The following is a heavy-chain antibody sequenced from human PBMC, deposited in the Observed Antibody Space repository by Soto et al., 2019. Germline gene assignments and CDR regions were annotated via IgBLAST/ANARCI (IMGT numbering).Heavy chain of an antibody. D-gene: IGHD2-15*01. CDR2: ISSNGIST. CDR1: GFALSSYA. V-gene: IGHV3-64D*06. CDR3: VKDEGFCSGGNCYSVARGGFDL. Sequence: RLSCSASGFALSSYAMHWVRQAPGKGLEYVSSISSNGISTYYADSVKGRFTISRDNSKNTLYIQMNSLRPDDTALYYCVKDEGFCSGGNCYSVARGGFDLWGQGTMVTVSS. J-gene: IGHJ3*01.